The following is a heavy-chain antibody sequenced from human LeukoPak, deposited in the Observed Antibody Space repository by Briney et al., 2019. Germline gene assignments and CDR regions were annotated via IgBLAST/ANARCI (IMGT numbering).Heavy chain of an antibody. V-gene: IGHV4-34*01. CDR2: INHSGST. J-gene: IGHJ6*03. D-gene: IGHD6-6*01. CDR1: GGSFSGYY. Sequence: SETLSLTCAVYGGSFSGYYWSWIRQPPGKGLEWIGEINHSGSTNYNPSLKSRVTISVDTSKNQFSLKLSSVTAADTAVYYCASGIGSSSYYYYYYMDVWGKGTTVTVPS. CDR3: ASGIGSSSYYYYYYMDV.